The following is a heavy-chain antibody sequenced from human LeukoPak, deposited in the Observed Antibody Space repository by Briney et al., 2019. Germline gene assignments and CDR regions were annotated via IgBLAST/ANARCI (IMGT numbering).Heavy chain of an antibody. V-gene: IGHV3-30*01. CDR1: GFTFSSYS. J-gene: IGHJ3*01. Sequence: GGSLRLSCTASGFTFSSYSLHWVRQAPGKGLEWVALISYDGDKKNYADSVKGRFTISRGNSKNTLYLQMNSLTAEDTAVYYCARDSAFVFWGQGTMVAVSS. CDR3: ARDSAFVF. CDR2: ISYDGDKK.